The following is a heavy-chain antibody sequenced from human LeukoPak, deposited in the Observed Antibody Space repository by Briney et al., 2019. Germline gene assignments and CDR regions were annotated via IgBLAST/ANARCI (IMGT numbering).Heavy chain of an antibody. CDR2: ISSSSSYI. CDR1: GFTFSSYS. Sequence: GGSLRLSCAASGFTFSSYSMNWVRQAPGKGLEWVSSISSSSSYIYYADSVKGRFTISRDNAKNSLYLQMNSLRAEDTAVYYCALRSNRHNWNPKFDYWGQGTLVTVSS. CDR3: ALRSNRHNWNPKFDY. V-gene: IGHV3-21*01. D-gene: IGHD1-20*01. J-gene: IGHJ4*02.